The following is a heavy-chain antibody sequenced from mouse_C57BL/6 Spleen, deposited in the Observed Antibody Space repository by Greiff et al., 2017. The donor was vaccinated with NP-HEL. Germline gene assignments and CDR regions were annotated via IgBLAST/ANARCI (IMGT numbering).Heavy chain of an antibody. CDR2: INYDGSST. CDR3: ARASNYDYAMDY. Sequence: EVQRVESEGGLVQPGSSMKLSCTASGFTFSDYYMAWVRQVPEKGLEWVANINYDGSSTYYLDSLKSRFIISRDNAKNILYLEMSSLKSEDTATDYCARASNYDYAMDYWGQGTSVTVSS. CDR1: GFTFSDYY. D-gene: IGHD2-5*01. J-gene: IGHJ4*01. V-gene: IGHV5-16*01.